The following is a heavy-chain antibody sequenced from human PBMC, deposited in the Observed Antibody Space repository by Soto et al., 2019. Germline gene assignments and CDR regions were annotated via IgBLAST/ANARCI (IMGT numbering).Heavy chain of an antibody. J-gene: IGHJ3*02. Sequence: GGSLRLSCVASGFTFSTYWMSWVRQAPGKGLEWVANIKEDGDEKYYVDSVKGRFTISRDNAKNSLYLQMNSLRAEDTAVYYCARGRGLGTWGQGTMVTVSS. CDR1: GFTFSTYW. CDR3: ARGRGLGT. CDR2: IKEDGDEK. D-gene: IGHD3-10*01. V-gene: IGHV3-7*01.